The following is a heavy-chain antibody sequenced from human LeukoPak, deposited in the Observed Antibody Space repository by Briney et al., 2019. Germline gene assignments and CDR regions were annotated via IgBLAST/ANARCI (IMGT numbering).Heavy chain of an antibody. CDR2: INPSGGST. V-gene: IGHV1-46*01. J-gene: IGHJ5*02. CDR3: ARVLPYCSSTSCSNWFAP. CDR1: GYTFTSYY. D-gene: IGHD2-2*01. Sequence: RASVKGSCKASGYTFTSYYMHWVRQAPGQGLEWMGVINPSGGSTSYAQKFQGRVTMTRDTCTSTVYMELSSLRSEDTAVYYCARVLPYCSSTSCSNWFAPWGQGTLVTVSS.